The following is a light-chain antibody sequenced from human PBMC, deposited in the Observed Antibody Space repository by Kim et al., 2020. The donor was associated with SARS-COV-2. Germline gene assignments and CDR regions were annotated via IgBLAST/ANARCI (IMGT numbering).Light chain of an antibody. Sequence: QSVLTQPPSASGTPGQRVTIYCSGGSSNIGGNYLYWYQHCPGTAPKLLVYSNSLRPSGVPDRFSGSKSGTSGSLAISGLRSDDECSYYCSTWDDSLSAWVFGGGTKVTVL. J-gene: IGLJ3*02. CDR3: STWDDSLSAWV. V-gene: IGLV1-47*02. CDR2: SNS. CDR1: SSNIGGNY.